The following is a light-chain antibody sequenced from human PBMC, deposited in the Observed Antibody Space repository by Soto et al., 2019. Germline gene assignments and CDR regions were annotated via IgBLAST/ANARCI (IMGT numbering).Light chain of an antibody. J-gene: IGKJ1*01. V-gene: IGKV3-15*01. Sequence: EIVMTPSPATLSVSPGERATLSCRASQSVSSNLAWYQQKPGQAPRLLIYGASTRATGIPARFSGSWSGTDFALTISSLHSEDVAYDYCQQYNNWPPCTFLQRTKVEIK. CDR3: QQYNNWPPCT. CDR1: QSVSSN. CDR2: GAS.